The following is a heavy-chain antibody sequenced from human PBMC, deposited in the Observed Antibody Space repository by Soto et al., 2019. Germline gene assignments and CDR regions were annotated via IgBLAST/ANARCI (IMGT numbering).Heavy chain of an antibody. Sequence: QVQLVQSGAEVKKPGASVKVSCKASGYTFTSYGISWVRQAPGQGLEWMGWISAYNGNTNYAQKLQGRVTMTTDTSTSTAYMELRSLRSDDTAVYYCAIAPLFRIVATTTIFDYWGQGTLVTVSS. J-gene: IGHJ4*02. V-gene: IGHV1-18*01. CDR3: AIAPLFRIVATTTIFDY. CDR1: GYTFTSYG. D-gene: IGHD5-12*01. CDR2: ISAYNGNT.